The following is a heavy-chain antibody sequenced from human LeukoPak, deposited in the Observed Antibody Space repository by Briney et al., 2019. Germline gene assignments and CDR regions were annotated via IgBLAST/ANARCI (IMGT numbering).Heavy chain of an antibody. CDR3: ARGDKYWYFDL. Sequence: GASVKVSCKASGGTFSSYAISWVRQAPGQGLEWMGGIIPIFGIANYAQKFQGRVTITADKSTSTAYMELSSLRSEDTAVYYCARGDKYWYFDLWGRGTLVTVSS. J-gene: IGHJ2*01. CDR1: GGTFSSYA. CDR2: IIPIFGIA. V-gene: IGHV1-69*10.